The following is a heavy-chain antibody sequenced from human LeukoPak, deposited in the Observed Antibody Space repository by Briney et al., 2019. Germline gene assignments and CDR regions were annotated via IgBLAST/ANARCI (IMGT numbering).Heavy chain of an antibody. CDR2: IYYSGST. CDR3: AGKAAAGYYYYYYMDV. CDR1: GGSISSYY. Sequence: SGTLSLTCTVSGGSISSYYWSWIRQPPGKGLEWIGYIYYSGSTNYNPSLKSRVTISIDTSKNQFSLKLSSVTAADTAVYYCAGKAAAGYYYYYYMDVWGKGTTVTISS. V-gene: IGHV4-59*01. D-gene: IGHD6-13*01. J-gene: IGHJ6*03.